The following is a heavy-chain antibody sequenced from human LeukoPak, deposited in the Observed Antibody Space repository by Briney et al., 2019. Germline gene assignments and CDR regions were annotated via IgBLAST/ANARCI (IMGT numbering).Heavy chain of an antibody. V-gene: IGHV1-69*01. J-gene: IGHJ3*02. CDR3: ARGRYCSSTSCLRTFDI. CDR1: GGTFSSCA. D-gene: IGHD2-2*01. CDR2: IIPIFGTA. Sequence: ASVKVSCKASGGTFSSCAISWVRQAPGQGLEWMGGIIPIFGTANYAQKFQGRFTITADDSTSTAYMQLSSLRSEDTAVYYCARGRYCSSTSCLRTFDIWGQGRMVTVSS.